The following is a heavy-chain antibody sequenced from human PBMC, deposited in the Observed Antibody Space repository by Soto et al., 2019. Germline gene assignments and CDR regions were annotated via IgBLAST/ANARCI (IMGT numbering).Heavy chain of an antibody. CDR3: GAGKYFSDY. D-gene: IGHD6-13*01. J-gene: IGHJ4*02. CDR1: GFTFSIYG. Sequence: QVQLVESGGGVVQPGRSLRLSCAASGFTFSIYGMHWVRQAPGKGLEWVALISYDGSDKYYADSVKGRFTISRDNSKNTLYLQMNSLRVEDSAVYYCGAGKYFSDYWGQGTLVTVSS. V-gene: IGHV3-30*03. CDR2: ISYDGSDK.